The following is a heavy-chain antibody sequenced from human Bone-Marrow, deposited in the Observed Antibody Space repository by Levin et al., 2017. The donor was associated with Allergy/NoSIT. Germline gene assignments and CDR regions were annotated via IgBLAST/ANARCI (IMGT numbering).Heavy chain of an antibody. CDR2: ISYDESRK. V-gene: IGHV3-30*14. J-gene: IGHJ4*02. Sequence: GGSLRLSCGASGFTFTKFAFHWVRQAPGKGLEWLAFISYDESRKYYAESVRGRFSISRDTSKNTVFLQMNSLRPDDSAVHYCGSGGPYKTMRPIPAGKKPIDYWGQGTQVAVSS. CDR3: GSGGPYKTMRPIPAGKKPIDY. D-gene: IGHD3-16*01. CDR1: GFTFTKFA.